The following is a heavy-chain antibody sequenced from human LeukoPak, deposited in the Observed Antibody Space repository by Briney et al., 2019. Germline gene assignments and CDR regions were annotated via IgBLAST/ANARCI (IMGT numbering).Heavy chain of an antibody. CDR2: INAGNGNT. J-gene: IGHJ5*02. CDR1: GYTFTTFA. CDR3: ARDSRTISNWFDT. D-gene: IGHD1-1*01. Sequence: GASVKVSCKASGYTFTTFAIHWVRQVPGQSLEWMGWINAGNGNTKYSQNFQGRVTITRDTSASSAYMELSSLTSEDTAVYYCARDSRTISNWFDTWGQGTPVTVSS. V-gene: IGHV1-3*01.